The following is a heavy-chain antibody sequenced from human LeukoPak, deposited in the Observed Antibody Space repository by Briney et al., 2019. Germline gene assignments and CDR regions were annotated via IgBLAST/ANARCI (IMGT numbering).Heavy chain of an antibody. D-gene: IGHD3-22*01. V-gene: IGHV3-7*03. CDR3: ARVTHPDRYYYDSSGYEQPNWGFDP. J-gene: IGHJ5*02. CDR1: EFTFSSYW. Sequence: GGSLRLSCGVSEFTFSSYWMNWVRQAPGKGLEWVASIKQDGAEKSYVDSAKGRFTISRDNAKNSLYLQMSSLRSEDTAVYYCARVTHPDRYYYDSSGYEQPNWGFDPWGQGTLVTVSS. CDR2: IKQDGAEK.